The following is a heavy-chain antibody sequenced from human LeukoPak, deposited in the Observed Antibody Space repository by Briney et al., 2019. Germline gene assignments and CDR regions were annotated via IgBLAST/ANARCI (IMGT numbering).Heavy chain of an antibody. CDR3: AKVSSSWYLGVCDY. CDR1: GFTFSSYG. J-gene: IGHJ4*02. D-gene: IGHD6-13*01. V-gene: IGHV3-23*01. CDR2: ISGSGRST. Sequence: GGTLRLSCAASGFTFSSYGMSWVRQAPGKGLEWVSTISGSGRSTYYADSVKGRFTISRDNSKNTLYLQMNSLRAEDTAVYYCAKVSSSWYLGVCDYWGQGTLVTVSS.